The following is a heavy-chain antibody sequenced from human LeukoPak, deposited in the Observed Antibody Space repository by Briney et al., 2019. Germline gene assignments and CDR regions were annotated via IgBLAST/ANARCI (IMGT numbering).Heavy chain of an antibody. CDR1: GFTFNDYW. D-gene: IGHD3-22*01. Sequence: GGSLRLSCAVSGFTFNDYWMTWVRQAPGKGLEWVADIKEDGSEKNYVGSVKGRFTISRDNAKNSVYLQMNSLRAEDTAVYYCARDRIFYYDSGGYLDYWGQGTLVTVSS. CDR3: ARDRIFYYDSGGYLDY. V-gene: IGHV3-7*01. CDR2: IKEDGSEK. J-gene: IGHJ4*02.